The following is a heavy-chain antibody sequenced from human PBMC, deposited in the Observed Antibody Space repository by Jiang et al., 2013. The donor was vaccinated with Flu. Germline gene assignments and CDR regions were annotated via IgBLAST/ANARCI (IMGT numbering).Heavy chain of an antibody. Sequence: EVRRPGAVSEGLPARLLGYTFTSYAMHWVRQAPDQRLEWMGWINAGNGNTKYSQKFQGRVTITRDTSASTAYMELSSLRSEDTAVYYCARGFVAATLGYFQHWGQGTLVTVSS. V-gene: IGHV1-3*01. J-gene: IGHJ1*01. CDR1: GYTFTSYA. CDR2: INAGNGNT. CDR3: ARGFVAATLGYFQH. D-gene: IGHD2-15*01.